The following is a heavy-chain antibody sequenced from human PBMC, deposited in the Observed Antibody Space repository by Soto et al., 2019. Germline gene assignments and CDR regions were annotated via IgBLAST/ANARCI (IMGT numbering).Heavy chain of an antibody. CDR3: ARGGHLVVVAANDAFDI. J-gene: IGHJ3*02. CDR2: MNPNSGNT. D-gene: IGHD2-15*01. V-gene: IGHV1-8*01. Sequence: ASVKVSCKAAGYTFTSSDINWVRQATGQGLEWMGWMNPNSGNTGYAQKFQGRVTMTRNTSISTAYMELSSLRSEDTAVYYCARGGHLVVVAANDAFDIWGQGTMVTVSS. CDR1: GYTFTSSD.